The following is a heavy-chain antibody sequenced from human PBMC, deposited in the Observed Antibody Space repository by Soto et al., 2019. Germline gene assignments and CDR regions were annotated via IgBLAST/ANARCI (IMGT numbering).Heavy chain of an antibody. J-gene: IGHJ6*02. D-gene: IGHD2-21*02. Sequence: QVQLQESGPGLVKPSETLSLTCTVSGGSISSYYWSWIRQPPGKGLEWIGYIYYSGSTNYNPSRKSPATISVYPSKNQFSLKLSSVTAADTAVYYCARAGGRGGVTHYYYYGMDVWGQGTTVTVSS. CDR2: IYYSGST. CDR3: ARAGGRGGVTHYYYYGMDV. V-gene: IGHV4-59*01. CDR1: GGSISSYY.